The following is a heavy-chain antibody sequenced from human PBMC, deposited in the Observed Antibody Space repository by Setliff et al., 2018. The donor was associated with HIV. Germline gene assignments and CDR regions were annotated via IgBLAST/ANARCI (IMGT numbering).Heavy chain of an antibody. CDR1: GFTFDDYA. CDR3: TRGLRFGEGGFDY. V-gene: IGHV3-49*04. D-gene: IGHD3-10*01. Sequence: GGSLRLSCTASGFTFDDYALTWVRQAPGKGLEWVGFIRSKIYGETSEYAASVKGRLTISRDDSKSSAYLQINSLKTEDTAVYYCTRGLRFGEGGFDYWGQGTLVTVSS. CDR2: IRSKIYGETS. J-gene: IGHJ4*02.